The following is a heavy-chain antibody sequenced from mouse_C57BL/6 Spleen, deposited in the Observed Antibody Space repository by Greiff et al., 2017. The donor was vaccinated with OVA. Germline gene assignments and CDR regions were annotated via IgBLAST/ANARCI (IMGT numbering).Heavy chain of an antibody. CDR2: IDPSDSYT. D-gene: IGHD1-1*01. V-gene: IGHV1-59*01. J-gene: IGHJ4*01. Sequence: QVQLQQSGAELVRPGTSVKLSCKASGYTFTSYWMHWVKQRPGQGLEWIGVIDPSDSYTNYNQKFKGKATLTVDTSSSTAYMQLSSLTSEDSAVYYCARKYYGSSRAMDYWGQGTSVTVSS. CDR3: ARKYYGSSRAMDY. CDR1: GYTFTSYW.